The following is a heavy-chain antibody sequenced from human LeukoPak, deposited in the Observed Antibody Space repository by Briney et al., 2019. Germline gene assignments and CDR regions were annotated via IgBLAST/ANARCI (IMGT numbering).Heavy chain of an antibody. CDR1: GYTFSGYS. V-gene: IGHV3-66*02. Sequence: AGGSLRLSCAASGYTFSGYSMNWVRQAPGKGLEWVSVIYSGGSTYYADSVKGRFTISRDNSKNTLYLQMNSLRAEDTAVYYCARGGRSSGYPDWGQGTLVTVSS. CDR3: ARGGRSSGYPD. D-gene: IGHD3-22*01. J-gene: IGHJ4*02. CDR2: IYSGGST.